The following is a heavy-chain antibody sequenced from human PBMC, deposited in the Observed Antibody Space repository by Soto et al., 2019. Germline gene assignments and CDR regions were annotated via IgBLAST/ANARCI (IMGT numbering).Heavy chain of an antibody. CDR3: GSLANWELFDY. CDR2: IHYSGST. J-gene: IGHJ4*02. CDR1: GGSINNHY. V-gene: IGHV4-59*11. D-gene: IGHD7-27*01. Sequence: SETLCLTCTVSGGSINNHYWSWVRQPPGKGLEWIGYIHYSGSTSYNPSLRSRITISVDTSKNQFSLMLSSVTAAGTAVYYCGSLANWELFDYWGQGTLVTVSS.